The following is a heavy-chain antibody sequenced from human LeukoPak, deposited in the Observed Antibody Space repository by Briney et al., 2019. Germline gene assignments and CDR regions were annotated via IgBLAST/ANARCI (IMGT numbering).Heavy chain of an antibody. CDR3: ARRRGQSDHFDY. CDR1: GASINSYR. D-gene: IGHD3-10*01. Sequence: SETLSLTCTVSGASINSYRWNWIRQPPGKGLEWIGYISYDGKTNYNPSLKSRLTLSVDTSKNQFSLRLYSVTAADTAVYYCARRRGQSDHFDYWGQGTLVTVSS. CDR2: ISYDGKT. V-gene: IGHV4-59*08. J-gene: IGHJ4*02.